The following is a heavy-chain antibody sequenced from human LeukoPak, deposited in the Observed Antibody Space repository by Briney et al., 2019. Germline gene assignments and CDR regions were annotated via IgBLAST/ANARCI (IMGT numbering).Heavy chain of an antibody. CDR1: GGSISSYY. CDR2: IYYSGST. D-gene: IGHD3-10*01. Sequence: PSETLSLTCTVAGGSISSYYWSWIRQPPGKGLEWIGYIYYSGSTNYNPSLKSRVTISVDTSKNQFSLKLSSVTAADTAAYYCAREVRGVSVDVRGKGTTVTVSS. CDR3: AREVRGVSVDV. V-gene: IGHV4-59*01. J-gene: IGHJ6*04.